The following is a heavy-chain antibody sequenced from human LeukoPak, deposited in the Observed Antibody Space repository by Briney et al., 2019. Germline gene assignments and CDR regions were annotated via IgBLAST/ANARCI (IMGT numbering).Heavy chain of an antibody. CDR3: AREGGSRAVAGTGNWFDP. CDR1: GFTFSTFT. V-gene: IGHV3-21*01. D-gene: IGHD6-19*01. Sequence: GGSLRLSCAASGFTFSTFTMNWVRQAPGKGLEWVSSISSSSSYINSADSLKGRFTISRDDAKNLLYLQVDSLRAEDTAVYFCAREGGSRAVAGTGNWFDPWGQGTLVTVSS. CDR2: ISSSSSYI. J-gene: IGHJ5*02.